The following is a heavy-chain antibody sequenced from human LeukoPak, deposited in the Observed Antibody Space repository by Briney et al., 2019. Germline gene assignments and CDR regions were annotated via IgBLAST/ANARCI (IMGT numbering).Heavy chain of an antibody. D-gene: IGHD5-24*01. Sequence: GGSLRPSCAASGFTFSSYAMSWVRQAPGKGLEWVSAISGSGGSTYYADSVKGRFTISRDNSKNTLYLQMNSLRAEDTAVYYCAKSPYGYNMYYFDYWGQGTLVTVSS. J-gene: IGHJ4*02. CDR3: AKSPYGYNMYYFDY. CDR1: GFTFSSYA. CDR2: ISGSGGST. V-gene: IGHV3-23*01.